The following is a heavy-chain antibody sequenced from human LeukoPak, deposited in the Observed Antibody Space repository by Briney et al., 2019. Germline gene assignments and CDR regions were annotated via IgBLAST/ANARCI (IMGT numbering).Heavy chain of an antibody. CDR2: IANDGSDI. V-gene: IGHV3-30*02. D-gene: IGHD2-15*01. J-gene: IGHJ4*02. CDR1: GFIFTNYG. CDR3: VKDSRDKSQFDF. Sequence: PGGSLRLSCAASGFIFTNYGMHWVRQTPGKGLEWVAFIANDGSDIHYAASVKGRFTISRDNSKNTVYLQLNRLRGGDMAVYYCVKDSRDKSQFDFWGQGTLVTVSS.